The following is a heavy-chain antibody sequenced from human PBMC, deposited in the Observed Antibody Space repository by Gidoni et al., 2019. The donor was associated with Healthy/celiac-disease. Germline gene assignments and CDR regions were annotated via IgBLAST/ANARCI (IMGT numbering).Heavy chain of an antibody. D-gene: IGHD3-3*01. CDR2: INSDGSST. Sequence: EVQLVESGGGLVQTGGSLRLSCAASGFTFSSDWMHWVRQAPGKGLVWVSRINSDGSSTSYADSVKGRFTISRDNAKNTLYLQMNSMRAEDTAVYYCARGGTIFGVVIIGAFDIWGQGTMVTVSS. J-gene: IGHJ3*02. CDR3: ARGGTIFGVVIIGAFDI. CDR1: GFTFSSDW. V-gene: IGHV3-74*01.